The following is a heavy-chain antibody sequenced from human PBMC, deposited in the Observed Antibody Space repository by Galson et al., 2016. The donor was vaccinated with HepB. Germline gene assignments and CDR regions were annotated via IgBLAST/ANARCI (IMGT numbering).Heavy chain of an antibody. Sequence: QSGAEVKRPGASVKVSCKTSGYTFTSYGIGWVRQAPGQGLEWMGWISGYNGYTDSAQKLQGRVTMTTDTSTSTAYMELSSLGSDDTAVYFCARSGDGNWFESWGQGTLVTVSS. CDR1: GYTFTSYG. CDR3: ARSGDGNWFES. V-gene: IGHV1-18*04. D-gene: IGHD2-21*02. CDR2: ISGYNGYT. J-gene: IGHJ5*01.